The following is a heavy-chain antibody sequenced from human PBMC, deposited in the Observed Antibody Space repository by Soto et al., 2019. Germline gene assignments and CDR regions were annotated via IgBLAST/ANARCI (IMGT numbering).Heavy chain of an antibody. D-gene: IGHD4-17*01. CDR3: ARDNTVTAGYYYYYGMDV. CDR2: IIPIFGTA. Sequence: QVQLVQSGAEVKKPGSSVKVSCKASGGTFSSYAISWVRQAPGQGLEWMGGIIPIFGTANYAQKFQGRVTITADDSTSTAYMELSSLRSEDTAVYYCARDNTVTAGYYYYYGMDVWGQGTTVTVSS. CDR1: GGTFSSYA. J-gene: IGHJ6*02. V-gene: IGHV1-69*01.